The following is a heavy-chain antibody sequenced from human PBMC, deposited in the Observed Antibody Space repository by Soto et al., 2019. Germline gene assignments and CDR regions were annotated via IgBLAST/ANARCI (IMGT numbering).Heavy chain of an antibody. V-gene: IGHV3-74*01. Sequence: GSLRLSGAASGFTVSSYWMRWVRQAPGKGLVWVSRINSDGSSTSYADSVKGRFTISRDNAKNTLYLQMNSLRAEDTAVYYCARRTYYDILTGYPTRYYGMDVWGQGTTVTVSS. CDR1: GFTVSSYW. D-gene: IGHD3-9*01. CDR2: INSDGSST. J-gene: IGHJ6*02. CDR3: ARRTYYDILTGYPTRYYGMDV.